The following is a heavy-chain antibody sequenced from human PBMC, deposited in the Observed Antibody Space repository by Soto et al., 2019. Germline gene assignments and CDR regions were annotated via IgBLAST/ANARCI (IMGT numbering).Heavy chain of an antibody. V-gene: IGHV1-18*01. CDR1: GYTFTTYG. CDR2: ISTYNGNT. CDR3: ARGFDYGDYGSDNLDY. Sequence: QVRLVQSGAEVRKPGASVKVSCQASGYTFTTYGFSWVRQAPGQGLEWMGWISTYNGNTNYAQKFQGRVTMTTDTSTRTVYLELRSMKSDDTAVYYCARGFDYGDYGSDNLDYWGQGTLVPVSS. J-gene: IGHJ4*02. D-gene: IGHD4-17*01.